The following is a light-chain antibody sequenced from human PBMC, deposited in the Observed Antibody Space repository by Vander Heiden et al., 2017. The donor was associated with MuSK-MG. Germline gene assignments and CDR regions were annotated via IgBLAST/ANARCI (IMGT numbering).Light chain of an antibody. J-gene: IGKJ1*01. CDR1: QSISSY. V-gene: IGKV1-39*01. CDR3: QQSYSTRQT. Sequence: DIQMTQSPSSLSASVGDRVTITCRASQSISSYLNWYQQKPGKAPKPLIYDASTLQTWVPSRFSGSGSGTEFTLTISSLQPEDFATYYCQQSYSTRQTFGQGTKVEIK. CDR2: DAS.